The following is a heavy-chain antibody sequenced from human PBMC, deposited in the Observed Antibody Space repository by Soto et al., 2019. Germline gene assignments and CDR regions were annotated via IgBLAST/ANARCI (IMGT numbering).Heavy chain of an antibody. Sequence: QVQLVQSWAEVEKPGSSVKVSCEASGGTFSTYPINWVRQAPGQGLEWMGGINPIFSTTDYPAELQGRVTIMADEWTSSDYMEVSSLTLEDTAVYYCARFLDVLRFEVDYHYCYERDVWGQGTAVIVS. J-gene: IGHJ6*02. D-gene: IGHD3-3*01. CDR1: GGTFSTYP. V-gene: IGHV1-69*01. CDR3: ARFLDVLRFEVDYHYCYERDV. CDR2: INPIFSTT.